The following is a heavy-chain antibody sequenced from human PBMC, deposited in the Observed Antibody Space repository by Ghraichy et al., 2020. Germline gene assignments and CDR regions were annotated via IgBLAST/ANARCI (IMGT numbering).Heavy chain of an antibody. CDR1: GGSISSSSYY. CDR2: IYYSGST. Sequence: SETLSLTCTVSGGSISSSSYYWGWIRQPPGKGLEWIGSIYYSGSTYYNPSLKSRVTISVDTSKNQFSLKLSSVTAADTAVYYCARNPQVELWFGELTDYWYFDLWGRGTLVTVSS. V-gene: IGHV4-39*07. J-gene: IGHJ2*01. CDR3: ARNPQVELWFGELTDYWYFDL. D-gene: IGHD3-10*01.